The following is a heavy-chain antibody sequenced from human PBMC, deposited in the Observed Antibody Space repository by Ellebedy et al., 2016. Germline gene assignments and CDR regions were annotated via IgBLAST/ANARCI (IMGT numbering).Heavy chain of an antibody. CDR3: ARTSTYNCFDP. Sequence: GGSLRLSCKGSGYNFSSYWISWVRQMPGKGLEWMGRIEPSESYINYSPSFEGHVTISADKSSSTAYLQWSSLKASDAAMYYCARTSTYNCFDPWGQGTLVTVSS. V-gene: IGHV5-10-1*01. D-gene: IGHD5/OR15-5a*01. CDR1: GYNFSSYW. CDR2: IEPSESYI. J-gene: IGHJ5*02.